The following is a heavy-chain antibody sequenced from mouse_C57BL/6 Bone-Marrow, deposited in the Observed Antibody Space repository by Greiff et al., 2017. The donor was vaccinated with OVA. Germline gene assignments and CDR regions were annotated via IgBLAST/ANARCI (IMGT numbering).Heavy chain of an antibody. V-gene: IGHV5-16*01. CDR3: ARDSSGYYAMDY. CDR1: GFTFSDYY. Sequence: EVHLVESEGGLVQPGSSMKLSCTASGFTFSDYYMAWVRQVPEKGLEWVANINYDGSSTYYLDSLKSRFIISRDNAKNILYLQMSSLKSEDTATYYCARDSSGYYAMDYWGQGTSVTVSS. D-gene: IGHD3-2*02. J-gene: IGHJ4*01. CDR2: INYDGSST.